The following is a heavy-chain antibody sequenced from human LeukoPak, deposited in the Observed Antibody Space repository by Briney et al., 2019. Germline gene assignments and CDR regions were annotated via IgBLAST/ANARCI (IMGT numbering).Heavy chain of an antibody. CDR3: ARHLTMITVPRDAFDI. V-gene: IGHV5-51*01. D-gene: IGHD3-16*01. CDR2: IYPGDSDT. Sequence: GESLKISCQTSGYSFTSYWIGWVRQMPGKGLEWMGVIYPGDSDTRYSPSFQGQVTISADKSLSTAYLQWSGLKGSDTAMYYCARHLTMITVPRDAFDIWGQGTMVTVSS. J-gene: IGHJ3*02. CDR1: GYSFTSYW.